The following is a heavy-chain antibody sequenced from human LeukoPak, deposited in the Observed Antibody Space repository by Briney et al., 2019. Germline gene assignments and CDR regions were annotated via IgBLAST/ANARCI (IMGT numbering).Heavy chain of an antibody. CDR3: ARGIGAYPQYWYFDL. J-gene: IGHJ2*01. V-gene: IGHV4-34*01. D-gene: IGHD4-17*01. CDR1: GGSFSDYY. CDR2: IHHSGST. Sequence: SETLSLTCAVYGGSFSDYYWSWIRQPPGKGLEWIGKIHHSGSTNYNPSLKSRVTISVGTSKNQFSLKLSSVTAADTAVYYCARGIGAYPQYWYFDLWGRGTLVTVSS.